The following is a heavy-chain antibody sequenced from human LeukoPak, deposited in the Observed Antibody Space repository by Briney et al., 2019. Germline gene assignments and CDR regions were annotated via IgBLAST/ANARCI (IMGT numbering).Heavy chain of an antibody. CDR1: GDSVSSNSAA. Sequence: SQTLSLTCAISGDSVSSNSAAWIWIRQSPSRGLEWLGRTYYLSQWYNDYAVSVKSRIIIIPDTSKNQFSLHLSSVTPEDTAVYYCARGPYAFWSAYYGGDYYYYYMDVWGKGTTVTVSS. D-gene: IGHD3-3*01. CDR2: TYYLSQWYN. CDR3: ARGPYAFWSAYYGGDYYYYYMDV. V-gene: IGHV6-1*01. J-gene: IGHJ6*03.